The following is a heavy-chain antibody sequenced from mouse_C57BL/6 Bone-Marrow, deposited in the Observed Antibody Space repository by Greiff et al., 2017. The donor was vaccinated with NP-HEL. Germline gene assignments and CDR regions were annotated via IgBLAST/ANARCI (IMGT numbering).Heavy chain of an antibody. Sequence: EVQLQQSGPELVKPGASVKISCKASGYSFTGYYMNWVKQSPEKSLEWIGEINPSTGGTTYNQKFKAKATLTVDKSSSTAYMQLKSLTSEDSAVYYCAGYWDWFAYWGQGTLVTVSA. V-gene: IGHV1-42*01. CDR3: AGYWDWFAY. J-gene: IGHJ3*01. CDR1: GYSFTGYY. CDR2: INPSTGGT. D-gene: IGHD2-3*01.